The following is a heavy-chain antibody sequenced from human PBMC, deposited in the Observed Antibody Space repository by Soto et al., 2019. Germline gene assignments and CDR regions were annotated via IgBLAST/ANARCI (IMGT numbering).Heavy chain of an antibody. J-gene: IGHJ4*02. CDR1: GGTFSSYA. Sequence: SVKVSCKASGGTFSSYAISWVRQAPGQGLGWMGGIIPIFGTANYAQKFQGRVTITADKSTSTAYMELSSLRSEDTAVYYCARDKGIAAAGTQNWGQGTLVTVSS. D-gene: IGHD6-13*01. CDR3: ARDKGIAAAGTQN. CDR2: IIPIFGTA. V-gene: IGHV1-69*06.